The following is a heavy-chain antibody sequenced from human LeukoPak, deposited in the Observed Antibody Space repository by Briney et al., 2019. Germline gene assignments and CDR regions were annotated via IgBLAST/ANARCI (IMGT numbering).Heavy chain of an antibody. V-gene: IGHV3-21*01. CDR3: ARDGRLYYFDY. Sequence: GGSLRLSCAASGFTFSSYSMNWVRQAPGKGLEWVSSISSSGSYIYYADSVKGRFTISRDNARNSLYLQMNSLRAEDTAVYYCARDGRLYYFDYWGQGTLVTVSS. CDR2: ISSSGSYI. J-gene: IGHJ4*02. CDR1: GFTFSSYS.